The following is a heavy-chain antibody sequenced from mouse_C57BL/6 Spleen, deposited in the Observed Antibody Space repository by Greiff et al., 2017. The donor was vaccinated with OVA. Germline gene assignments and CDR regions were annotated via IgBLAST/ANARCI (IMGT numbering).Heavy chain of an antibody. J-gene: IGHJ1*03. CDR2: IRSKSNNYAT. CDR1: GFSFNTYA. V-gene: IGHV10-1*01. D-gene: IGHD1-1*01. Sequence: EVQLVESGGGLVQPKGSLKLSCAASGFSFNTYAMNWVRQAPGKGLEWVARIRSKSNNYATYYADSVKDRFTISRDDSESMLYLQMNNLKTEDTAMYYCVRQFITNWYFDVWGTGTTVTVSS. CDR3: VRQFITNWYFDV.